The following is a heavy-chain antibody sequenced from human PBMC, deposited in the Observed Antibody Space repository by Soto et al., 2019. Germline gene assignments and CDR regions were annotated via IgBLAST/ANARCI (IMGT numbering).Heavy chain of an antibody. J-gene: IGHJ4*02. CDR2: VSHIWGS. D-gene: IGHD3-10*01. CDR1: GDSINSYY. Sequence: SETLSLTCTVSGDSINSYYWSWIRQPPGKEMEWIGYVSHIWGSAYNPSLQSRVAISLDTSKSQFSLELTSVIATDTAVYYCAREYYYGSGPWYWGQGTLVTVSS. V-gene: IGHV4-59*12. CDR3: AREYYYGSGPWY.